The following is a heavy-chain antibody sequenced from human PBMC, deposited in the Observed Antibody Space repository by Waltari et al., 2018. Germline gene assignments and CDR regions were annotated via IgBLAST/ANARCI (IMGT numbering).Heavy chain of an antibody. Sequence: QVQLQQWGAGLLKPSETLSLTCAVYGGSFSGYYWSWIRQPPGKGLEWIGEINHSGSTNYNPSIKSRVTISVDTSKNQFSLKLSSVTAADTAVYYCARVPDPPEYHYDSSGYYDNWGQGTLVTVSS. D-gene: IGHD3-22*01. CDR3: ARVPDPPEYHYDSSGYYDN. CDR2: INHSGST. CDR1: GGSFSGYY. V-gene: IGHV4-34*01. J-gene: IGHJ4*02.